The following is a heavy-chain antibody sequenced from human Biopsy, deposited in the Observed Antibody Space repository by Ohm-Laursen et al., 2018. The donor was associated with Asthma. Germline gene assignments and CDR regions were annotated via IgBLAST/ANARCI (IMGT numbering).Heavy chain of an antibody. Sequence: SLRLSCAATGFTFSNAWMSWVRQAPGKGLEWVAVISYDGTNKYYADSAKGRFTISRDRSKNTLYLQMNSLRAEDTAVYYCANYEVVTAILPMDVWSQGTTVTVSS. D-gene: IGHD2-21*02. J-gene: IGHJ6*02. V-gene: IGHV3-30-3*01. CDR3: ANYEVVTAILPMDV. CDR1: GFTFSNAW. CDR2: ISYDGTNK.